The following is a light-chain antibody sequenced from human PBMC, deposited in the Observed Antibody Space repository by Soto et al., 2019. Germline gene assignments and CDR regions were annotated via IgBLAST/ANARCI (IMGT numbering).Light chain of an antibody. CDR1: QSVSSN. CDR3: QQFNNWPPYT. J-gene: IGKJ2*01. CDR2: GAS. Sequence: EIVMTQSPATLSVSPGERATLSCRASQSVSSNLAWYQQKPGQAPRLLIYGASTRATGIPARFSGSGSGTYFTLTISSLQSEDFAVYYCQQFNNWPPYTFGQGTYLEIK. V-gene: IGKV3-15*01.